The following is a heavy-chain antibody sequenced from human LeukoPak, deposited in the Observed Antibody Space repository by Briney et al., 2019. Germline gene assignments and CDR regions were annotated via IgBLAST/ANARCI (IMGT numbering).Heavy chain of an antibody. Sequence: SETLSLTCTASGGTISSYYWSWIRQPPGKGLEWIGHIHYSGSTNYNPSLKSRVTISVDTSKNQFSLKLSSVTAADTAVYYCARDEETGFDPWGQGTLVTVSS. CDR2: IHYSGST. CDR3: ARDEETGFDP. D-gene: IGHD2-21*02. CDR1: GGTISSYY. J-gene: IGHJ5*02. V-gene: IGHV4-59*01.